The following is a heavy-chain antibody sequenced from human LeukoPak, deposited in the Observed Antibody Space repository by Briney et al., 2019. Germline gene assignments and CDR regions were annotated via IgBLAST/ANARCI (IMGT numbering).Heavy chain of an antibody. CDR1: GFPFNAYW. CDR2: IRQDGDTK. D-gene: IGHD6-13*01. Sequence: GGSLRLSCAASGFPFNAYWMTWVRQAPGKGLEWVANIRQDGDTKYYVDSVKGRFTISRDNAMNSLYLQMNSLRAGDTAIYYCARSLPYGTTWYGRSDFWGQGTLVTVSS. J-gene: IGHJ4*02. CDR3: ARSLPYGTTWYGRSDF. V-gene: IGHV3-7*03.